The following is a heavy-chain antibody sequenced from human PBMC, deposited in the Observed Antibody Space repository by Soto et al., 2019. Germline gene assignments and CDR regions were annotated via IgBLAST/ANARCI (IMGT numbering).Heavy chain of an antibody. CDR1: GGSISSGDYY. D-gene: IGHD3-10*01. J-gene: IGHJ5*02. CDR2: ISYSGST. CDR3: TYGSAVQYNWFDP. Sequence: PSETLSLTCIVSGGSISSGDYYWSWIRQPPGKGLEWIGYISYSGSTYYNPSLQSRVTTSVDPSKNQFSLKLTSVTAADTAVYYCTYGSAVQYNWFDPWGQGTLVTVSS. V-gene: IGHV4-30-4*01.